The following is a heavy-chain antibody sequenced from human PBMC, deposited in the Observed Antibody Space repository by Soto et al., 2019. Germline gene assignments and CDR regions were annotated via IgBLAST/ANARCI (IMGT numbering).Heavy chain of an antibody. Sequence: PSETLSLTCAVYGGSFSGYYWSWIRQPPGKGLEWIGEINHSGSSNYNPSLKSRVTISVDTSKNQFSLKLSSVTAADTAVYYCARVGGYYYGSGSYRGSNWFDPWGQGTLVTVSS. D-gene: IGHD3-10*01. CDR1: GGSFSGYY. CDR2: INHSGSS. J-gene: IGHJ5*02. V-gene: IGHV4-34*01. CDR3: ARVGGYYYGSGSYRGSNWFDP.